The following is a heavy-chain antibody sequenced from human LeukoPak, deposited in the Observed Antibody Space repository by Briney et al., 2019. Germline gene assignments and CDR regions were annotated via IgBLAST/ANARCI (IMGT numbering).Heavy chain of an antibody. V-gene: IGHV3-23*01. CDR3: AKDYGGSNTIFDY. J-gene: IGHJ4*02. CDR1: GFDFKSYA. CDR2: ITGGGEIA. D-gene: IGHD3-10*01. Sequence: PGGSLRLSCAASGFDFKSYAMAWVRQAPGKGLEWVSTITGGGEIAYYADAVKGQFTISRDNSKNMLYLQMNSLGADDTAVYYCAKDYGGSNTIFDYWGQGTLVTVSS.